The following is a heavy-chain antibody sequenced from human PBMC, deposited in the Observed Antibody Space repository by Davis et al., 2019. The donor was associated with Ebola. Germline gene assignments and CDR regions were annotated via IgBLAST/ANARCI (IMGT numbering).Heavy chain of an antibody. CDR2: IRYDGSNE. CDR3: ARGATVTTTPLDY. Sequence: PGGSLRLSCAASGFTFSNYAMHWVRQAPAKGLEWVSCIRYDGSNEYYADSVKGRFTISRDNAKNTLYLQMNSLRAEDTAVYYCARGATVTTTPLDYWGQGTLVTVSS. D-gene: IGHD4-11*01. CDR1: GFTFSNYA. J-gene: IGHJ4*02. V-gene: IGHV3-30*02.